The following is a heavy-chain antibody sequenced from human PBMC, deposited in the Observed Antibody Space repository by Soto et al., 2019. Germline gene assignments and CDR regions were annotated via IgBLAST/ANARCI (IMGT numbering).Heavy chain of an antibody. V-gene: IGHV1-8*01. CDR3: ARGGIAAAGNYYYYGMDV. Sequence: GASVKVSCKASGYTFTSYDINWVRQATGQGLEWMGWMNPNSGNTGYAQKFQGRVTMTRNTSISTAYMELSSLRSEDTAVYYCARGGIAAAGNYYYYGMDVWGQGTTVTVSS. J-gene: IGHJ6*02. CDR2: MNPNSGNT. CDR1: GYTFTSYD. D-gene: IGHD6-13*01.